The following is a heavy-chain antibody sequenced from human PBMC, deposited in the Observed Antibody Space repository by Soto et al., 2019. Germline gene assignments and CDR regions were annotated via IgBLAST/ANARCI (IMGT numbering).Heavy chain of an antibody. J-gene: IGHJ5*02. CDR3: ATVGTGSNTWFDP. Sequence: EVQLVESGGALVQPGGSLRLSCATSGFTFSSYWRHWVRQAPGKGLVWVSRINGDGSSATYAESVKGQFTMSRDNAENTVSLQMNSLRAEDRAVYHCATVGTGSNTWFDPWGQGTLVTVSS. CDR1: GFTFSSYW. D-gene: IGHD1-26*01. V-gene: IGHV3-74*01. CDR2: INGDGSSA.